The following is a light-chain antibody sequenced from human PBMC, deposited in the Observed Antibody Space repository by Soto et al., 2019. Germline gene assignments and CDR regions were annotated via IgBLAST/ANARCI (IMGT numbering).Light chain of an antibody. CDR1: RSNIGKNY. J-gene: IGLJ2*01. CDR3: GTWDTSLSAVV. CDR2: DNN. Sequence: QSALTQPPSVSAAPGQKVTISCSGSRSNIGKNYVSWYQRLPGTAPKLLIYDNNERSSGIPDRFSGSKSGTSATLGIAGLQTGDEADYYCGTWDTSLSAVVFGGGTKLTVL. V-gene: IGLV1-51*01.